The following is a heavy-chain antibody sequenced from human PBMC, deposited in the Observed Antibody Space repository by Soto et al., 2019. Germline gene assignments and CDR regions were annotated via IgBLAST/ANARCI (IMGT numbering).Heavy chain of an antibody. CDR2: ISYDGSNK. CDR1: GFTFSSYG. D-gene: IGHD3-10*01. CDR3: AKDYSFYYGSGDYYYGMDV. V-gene: IGHV3-30*18. J-gene: IGHJ6*02. Sequence: GGSLRLSCAASGFTFSSYGMHWVRQAPGKGLEWVAVISYDGSNKYYADSVKGRFTISRDNSKNTLYLQMNSLRAEDTAVYYCAKDYSFYYGSGDYYYGMDVWGQGTTVTVSS.